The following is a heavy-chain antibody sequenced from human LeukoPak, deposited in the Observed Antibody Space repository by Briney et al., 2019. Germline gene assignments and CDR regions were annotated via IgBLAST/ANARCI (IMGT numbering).Heavy chain of an antibody. CDR1: GYTFTSYG. J-gene: IGHJ5*02. CDR3: ARDISRYYYGSGSFTHWFDP. D-gene: IGHD3-10*01. CDR2: ISAYNGNT. V-gene: IGHV1-18*01. Sequence: ASVKVSCKASGYTFTSYGISWLRQAPGQGLEWMGWISAYNGNTNYAQKLQGRVTITTDTSTSTAYMELRSLRSDDTAVYYCARDISRYYYGSGSFTHWFDPWGQGTLVTVSS.